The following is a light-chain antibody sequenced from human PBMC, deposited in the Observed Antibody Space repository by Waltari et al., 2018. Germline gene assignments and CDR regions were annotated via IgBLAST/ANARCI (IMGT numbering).Light chain of an antibody. Sequence: QSGLTQPASVSASPGESITISCTGTSGDIGGSDFVSWYQHHPGKAPKVLLFDVNPRPSGISDRFAGSKSGHTASLTISELQPEDDADYYCRSHSTNNIVLFGGGTKVTVL. CDR1: SGDIGGSDF. V-gene: IGLV2-14*01. CDR2: DVN. J-gene: IGLJ2*01. CDR3: RSHSTNNIVL.